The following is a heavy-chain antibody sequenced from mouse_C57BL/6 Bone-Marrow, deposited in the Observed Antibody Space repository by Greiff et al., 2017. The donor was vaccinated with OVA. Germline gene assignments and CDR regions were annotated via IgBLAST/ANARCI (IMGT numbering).Heavy chain of an antibody. J-gene: IGHJ2*01. D-gene: IGHD1-1*01. CDR2: IYPGGGYT. Sequence: VQLKESGAELVRPGTSVKMSCKASGYTFTNYWIGWAKQRPGHGLEWIGDIYPGGGYTNYNEKFKGKATLTADKSSSTAYMQFSSLTSEDSAIYYCARHYGSSLDYWGQGTTLTVSS. CDR1: GYTFTNYW. V-gene: IGHV1-63*01. CDR3: ARHYGSSLDY.